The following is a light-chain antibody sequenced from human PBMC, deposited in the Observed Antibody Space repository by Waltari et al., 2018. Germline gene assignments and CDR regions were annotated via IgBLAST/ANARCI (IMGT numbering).Light chain of an antibody. CDR3: SSYGSINTWL. CDR2: EVT. Sequence: QSALTQAASVSGSPGQSITISCPGTSSDVGSYNIVSWYQQHPGKAPKPIISEVTKRPPGVCNRFSGSKSGNTASLTISGLQAEDEADYFCSSYGSINTWLFGGGTKLTVL. CDR1: SSDVGSYNI. V-gene: IGLV2-23*02. J-gene: IGLJ3*02.